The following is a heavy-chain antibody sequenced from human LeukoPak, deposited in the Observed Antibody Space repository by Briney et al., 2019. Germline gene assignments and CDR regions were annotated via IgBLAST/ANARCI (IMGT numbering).Heavy chain of an antibody. CDR1: GFSFNTYS. Sequence: GGSLRLSCAASGFSFNTYSMNWVRQAPGKGLEWISYISDCGDTIYSADSVKGRFTISRNNAENSLFLHMSSLRADDTAMYYCAREPTRINLLTYGPWDAYDIWGQGTMVTVSS. D-gene: IGHD1-14*01. CDR2: ISDCGDTI. CDR3: AREPTRINLLTYGPWDAYDI. V-gene: IGHV3-48*04. J-gene: IGHJ3*02.